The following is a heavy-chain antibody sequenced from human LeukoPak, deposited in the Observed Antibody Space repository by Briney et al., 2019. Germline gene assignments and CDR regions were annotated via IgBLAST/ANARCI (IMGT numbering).Heavy chain of an antibody. CDR3: ARVGVRGVNGRAYFDY. CDR2: IYPGDSDT. D-gene: IGHD3-10*01. CDR1: GYSFNSYW. V-gene: IGHV5-51*01. Sequence: GESLKISCKGSGYSFNSYWIGWVRQMPGKGLEWMGIIYPGDSDTRYSPSFQGQVTISADKSISTAYLQWSSLKASDTAIYYCARVGVRGVNGRAYFDYWGQGTLVTVSS. J-gene: IGHJ4*02.